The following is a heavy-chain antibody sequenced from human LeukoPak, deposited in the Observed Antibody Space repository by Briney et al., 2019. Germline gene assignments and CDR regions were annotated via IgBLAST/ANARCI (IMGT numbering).Heavy chain of an antibody. CDR1: GFTFSSYA. V-gene: IGHV4-30-2*01. CDR3: ARGDAFDI. J-gene: IGHJ3*02. Sequence: LRLSCAASGFTFSSYAMSWIRQPPGKGLEWIGYIYHSGSTYYNPSLKSRVTISVDRSKNQFSLKLSSVTAADTAVYYCARGDAFDIWGQGTMVTVSS. CDR2: IYHSGST.